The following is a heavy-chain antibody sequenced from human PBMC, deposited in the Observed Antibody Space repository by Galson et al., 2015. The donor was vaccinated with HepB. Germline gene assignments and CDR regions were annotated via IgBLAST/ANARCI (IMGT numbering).Heavy chain of an antibody. CDR3: ARDSSGWYVRDYYYYGMDV. J-gene: IGHJ6*02. CDR2: IYPGDSDT. D-gene: IGHD6-19*01. Sequence: QSGAEVKKPGESLKISCKGSGYSFTSYWIGWVRQMPGKGLEWMGIIYPGDSDTRYSPSFQGQVTISADKSISTAYLQWSSLKASDTAMYYCARDSSGWYVRDYYYYGMDVWGQGTTVTVSS. CDR1: GYSFTSYW. V-gene: IGHV5-51*03.